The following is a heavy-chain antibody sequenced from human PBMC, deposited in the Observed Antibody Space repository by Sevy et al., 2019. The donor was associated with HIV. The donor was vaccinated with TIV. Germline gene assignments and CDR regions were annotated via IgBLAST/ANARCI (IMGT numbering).Heavy chain of an antibody. D-gene: IGHD5-18*01. CDR3: EVTADVWGV. V-gene: IGHV1-2*06. CDR1: GYSFMGFY. CDR2: LNPNSGGT. J-gene: IGHJ6*02. Sequence: ASVKVSCKASGYSFMGFYLHWVRQAPGQGLEWVGRLNPNSGGTNFAQKFQGRVSMTLDTPINTAYMELFRLTSDDTAVYYCEVTADVWGVWGQGTAVTVSS.